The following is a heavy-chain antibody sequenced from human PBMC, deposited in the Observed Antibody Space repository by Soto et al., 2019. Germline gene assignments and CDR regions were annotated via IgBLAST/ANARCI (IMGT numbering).Heavy chain of an antibody. J-gene: IGHJ4*02. Sequence: QVQLVQSGAEVKKPGSSVKVSCKASGGTFSSYAISWVRQAPGQGLEWMGGIIPIFGTANYAQKFQGRVTITADESKSTAYMELSSLRSEDTAVYYCARRGPRKDSSSWCLPFYFWGQGTLVTVSS. CDR1: GGTFSSYA. D-gene: IGHD6-13*01. CDR2: IIPIFGTA. CDR3: ARRGPRKDSSSWCLPFYF. V-gene: IGHV1-69*01.